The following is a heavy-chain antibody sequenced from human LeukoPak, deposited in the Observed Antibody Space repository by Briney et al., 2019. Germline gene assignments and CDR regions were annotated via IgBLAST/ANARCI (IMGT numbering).Heavy chain of an antibody. CDR2: ISGSGGST. J-gene: IGHJ5*02. CDR1: GFTFCSYA. CDR3: ASSIVVVPAAEYWFDP. Sequence: GGSLRLSCAASGFTFCSYAMSWVRQAPGKGLEWVSAISGSGGSTYYADSVKGRFTISRDNAKNSLYLQMNSLRAEDTAVYYCASSIVVVPAAEYWFDPWGQGTLVTVSS. D-gene: IGHD2-2*01. V-gene: IGHV3-23*01.